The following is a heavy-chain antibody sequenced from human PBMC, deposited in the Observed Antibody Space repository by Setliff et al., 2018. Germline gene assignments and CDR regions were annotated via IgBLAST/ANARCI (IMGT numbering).Heavy chain of an antibody. D-gene: IGHD2-15*01. J-gene: IGHJ4*02. CDR3: ARSDGGSSGLDY. V-gene: IGHV3-21*01. CDR2: ISSSSSYI. CDR1: GFTFSSYS. Sequence: PGESLKISCAASGFTFSSYSMNWVRQAPGKGLEWVSSISSSSSYIYYADSVKGRFTISRDNSKNTLYLQMNSLRPDDTAVYHCARSDGGSSGLDYWGQGTLVTVSS.